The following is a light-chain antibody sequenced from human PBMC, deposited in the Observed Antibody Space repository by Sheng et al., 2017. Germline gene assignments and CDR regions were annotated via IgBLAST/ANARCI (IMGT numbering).Light chain of an antibody. CDR2: QDN. CDR1: SSNIGSNF. Sequence: QSVLTQPPSISAAPGQEVTISCSGGSSNIGSNFVSWYQHLPGAAPKLLIYQDNKRPSGIPDRFSASKSGTSATLGITGLQTGDEADYYCGTWDSSLSDYVFGTGTKVTVL. V-gene: IGLV1-51*02. J-gene: IGLJ1*01. CDR3: GTWDSSLSDYV.